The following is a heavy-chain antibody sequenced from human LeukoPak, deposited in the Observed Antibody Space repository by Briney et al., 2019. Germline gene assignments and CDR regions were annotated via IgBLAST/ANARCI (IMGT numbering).Heavy chain of an antibody. Sequence: ASVKVSCKASGYTFTGYYMHWVRQAPGQGLEWMGWISPNSGGTNYAQKFQGRVTMTRDTSISTAYMELSRLRSDDTAVYYCARSAMEDYYYYYGMDVWGQGTTVTVSS. CDR3: ARSAMEDYYYYYGMDV. J-gene: IGHJ6*02. D-gene: IGHD5-18*01. V-gene: IGHV1-2*02. CDR1: GYTFTGYY. CDR2: ISPNSGGT.